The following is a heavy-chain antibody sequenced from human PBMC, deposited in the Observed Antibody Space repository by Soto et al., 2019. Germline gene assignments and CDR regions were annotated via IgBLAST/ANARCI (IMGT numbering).Heavy chain of an antibody. CDR2: IYYSGST. CDR1: GGSISSSSYY. CDR3: ARHELYCTNGVCYNWFDP. J-gene: IGHJ5*02. D-gene: IGHD2-8*01. V-gene: IGHV4-39*01. Sequence: SETLSLTCTVSGGSISSSSYYWGWIRQPPGKGLEWIGSIYYSGSTYYNPSLKGRVTISVDTSKNQFSLKLSSVTAADTAVYYCARHELYCTNGVCYNWFDPWGQGTLVTVSS.